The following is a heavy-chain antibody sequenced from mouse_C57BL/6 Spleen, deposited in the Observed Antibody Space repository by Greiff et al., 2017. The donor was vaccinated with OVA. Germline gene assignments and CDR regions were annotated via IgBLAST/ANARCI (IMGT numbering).Heavy chain of an antibody. V-gene: IGHV1-55*01. CDR2: IYPGSGST. D-gene: IGHD2-1*01. CDR3: ARIYYGNYWAMDY. CDR1: GYTFTSYC. Sequence: QVQLQQPGAELVKPGASVKMSCKASGYTFTSYCITWVKQRPGQGLEWIGDIYPGSGSTNYNEKFKSKATLTVDTSSSTAYMQLSSLTSEDSAVYYCARIYYGNYWAMDYWGQGTSVTVSS. J-gene: IGHJ4*01.